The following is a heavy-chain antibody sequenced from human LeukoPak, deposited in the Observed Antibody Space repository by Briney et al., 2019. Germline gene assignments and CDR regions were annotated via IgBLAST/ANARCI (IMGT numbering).Heavy chain of an antibody. CDR3: ARQSPVGSGYSHFDY. Sequence: SETLSLTCTVSGGSISSSSYYWGWIRQPPGKGLEWIGSIYYSGSTYYNPSLKSRVTISVDTSKNQFSLKLSSVTAADTAVYYCARQSPVGSGYSHFDYWGQGTLVTVSS. J-gene: IGHJ4*02. D-gene: IGHD3-22*01. CDR2: IYYSGST. V-gene: IGHV4-39*07. CDR1: GGSISSSSYY.